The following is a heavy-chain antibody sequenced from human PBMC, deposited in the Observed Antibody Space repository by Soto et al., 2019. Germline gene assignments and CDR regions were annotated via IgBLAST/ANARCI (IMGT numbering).Heavy chain of an antibody. D-gene: IGHD3-10*01. CDR3: ARGGVITTARPGSWIDP. CDR1: GGSISSYY. V-gene: IGHV4-59*01. J-gene: IGHJ5*02. Sequence: SETLSLTCTVSGGSISSYYWSWIRQPPGKGLEWIGYIYYSGSTNYNPSLKSRVTISVDTSKNQFSLKLSSVTAADTAVYYCARGGVITTARPGSWIDPCGQGTFVTGST. CDR2: IYYSGST.